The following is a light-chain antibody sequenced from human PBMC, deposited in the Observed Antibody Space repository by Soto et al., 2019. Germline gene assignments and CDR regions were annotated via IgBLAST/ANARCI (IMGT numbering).Light chain of an antibody. CDR2: EVN. CDR3: SSFTTTYTWV. V-gene: IGLV2-14*01. CDR1: SSDVGSYKY. Sequence: QSALTQPASVSGSPGQSIAISCTGTSSDVGSYKYVSWFQQHPDKAPKLVIYEVNNRPSGVSNRFSGSKSGNTASLTISGLQAEDEADYYCSSFTTTYTWVFGGGTKLTVL. J-gene: IGLJ3*02.